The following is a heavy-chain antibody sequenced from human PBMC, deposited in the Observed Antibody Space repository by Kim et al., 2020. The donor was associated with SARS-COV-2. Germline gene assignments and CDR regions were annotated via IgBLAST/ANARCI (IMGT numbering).Heavy chain of an antibody. CDR3: AKGGPGLRYFDWLTTFDY. J-gene: IGHJ4*02. D-gene: IGHD3-9*01. Sequence: KGRFTISRDNSKNTLYLKMNSLRAEDTAVYYCAKGGPGLRYFDWLTTFDYWGQGTLVTVSS. V-gene: IGHV3-30*02.